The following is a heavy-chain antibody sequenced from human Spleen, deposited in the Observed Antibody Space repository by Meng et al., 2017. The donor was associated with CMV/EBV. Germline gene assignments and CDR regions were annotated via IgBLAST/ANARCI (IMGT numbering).Heavy chain of an antibody. J-gene: IGHJ5*02. CDR1: GVTFSDHY. V-gene: IGHV3-30*02. Sequence: GESLKISCAVSGVTFSDHYMDWVRQAPGKGLEWVAVIWFDGSNEYYADSVKGRFTISRDNSRTTLYLQMDSLRTDDTALYYCAKGGNWFRDWFDPWGQGTLVTVSS. CDR2: IWFDGSNE. CDR3: AKGGNWFRDWFDP. D-gene: IGHD3-10*01.